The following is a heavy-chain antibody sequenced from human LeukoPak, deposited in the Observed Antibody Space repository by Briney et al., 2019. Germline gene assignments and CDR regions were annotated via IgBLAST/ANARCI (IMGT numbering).Heavy chain of an antibody. CDR1: GFTFSDHH. J-gene: IGHJ4*02. V-gene: IGHV3-72*01. Sequence: GGSLRLSCAVSGFTFSDHHMDWVRQAPGKGLEWIGRSKNKANAYSTVYAASVKGRFTFSRDDPKNSLYLQMDSLKDEDTAVYYCAKDRAGSGWYDLFFDYWGQGTLVTVSS. CDR3: AKDRAGSGWYDLFFDY. CDR2: SKNKANAYST. D-gene: IGHD6-19*01.